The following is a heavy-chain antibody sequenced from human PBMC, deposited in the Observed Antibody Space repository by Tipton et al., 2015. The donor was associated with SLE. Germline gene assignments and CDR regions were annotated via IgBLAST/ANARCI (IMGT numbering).Heavy chain of an antibody. Sequence: TLSLTCIVSGGSISSSSYYWGWIRQPPGKGLEWIGSYYYSGSAAYNPSLKSRVTISVDTSKNQFSLKLNSVTAADTAVYYCARDPSIGFDPWGQGTLVTVSS. J-gene: IGHJ5*02. CDR3: ARDPSIGFDP. CDR1: GGSISSSSYY. CDR2: YYYSGSA. V-gene: IGHV4-39*02.